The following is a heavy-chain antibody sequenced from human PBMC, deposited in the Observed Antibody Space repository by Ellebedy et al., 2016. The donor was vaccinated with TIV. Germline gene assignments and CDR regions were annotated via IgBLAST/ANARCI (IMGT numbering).Heavy chain of an antibody. V-gene: IGHV4-39*01. CDR3: ARHHTVERGAIDY. D-gene: IGHD1-1*01. J-gene: IGHJ4*02. Sequence: MPSETLSLTCTVSGGSISSPSYSWGFIRQPPGKGLEWIVSIYYSGSTYYYPSLKSRVTMSIDTSKNQLSLKLSSVTAADTAVYYCARHHTVERGAIDYWGQGTLVTVSS. CDR1: GGSISSPSYS. CDR2: IYYSGST.